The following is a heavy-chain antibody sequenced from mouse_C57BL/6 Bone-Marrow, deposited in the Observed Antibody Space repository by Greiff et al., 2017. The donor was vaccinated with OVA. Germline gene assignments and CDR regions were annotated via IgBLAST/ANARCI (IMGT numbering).Heavy chain of an antibody. D-gene: IGHD2-3*01. CDR3: ASERWLLVFDY. V-gene: IGHV1-72*01. CDR1: GYTFTSYW. J-gene: IGHJ2*01. Sequence: QVQLKQPGAELVKPGASVKLSCKASGYTFTSYWMHWVKQRPGRGLEWIGRIDPNSGGTKYNEKFKSKATLTVDKPSSTAYMQLSSLTSEDSAVYYCASERWLLVFDYWGQGTTLTVSS. CDR2: IDPNSGGT.